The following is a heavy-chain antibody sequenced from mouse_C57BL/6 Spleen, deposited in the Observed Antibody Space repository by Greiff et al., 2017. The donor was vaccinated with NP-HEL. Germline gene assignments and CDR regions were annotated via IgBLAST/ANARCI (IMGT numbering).Heavy chain of an antibody. CDR2: ISYDGSN. J-gene: IGHJ4*01. V-gene: IGHV3-6*01. D-gene: IGHD1-1*01. CDR3: AREHYGSSYYAMDY. CDR1: GYSITSGYY. Sequence: EVKLQESGPGLVKPSQSLSLTCSVTGYSITSGYYWNWIRQFPGNKLEWMGYISYDGSNNYNPSLKNRISITRDTSKNQFFLKLNSVTTEDTATYYCAREHYGSSYYAMDYWGQGTSVTVSS.